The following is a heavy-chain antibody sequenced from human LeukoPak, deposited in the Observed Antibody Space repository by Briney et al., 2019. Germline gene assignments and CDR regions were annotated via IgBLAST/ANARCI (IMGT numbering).Heavy chain of an antibody. CDR2: LYNTVNT. CDR1: GGPIISNF. V-gene: IGHV4-59*08. CDR3: ARAKPDWNPPDY. D-gene: IGHD1-1*01. J-gene: IGHJ4*02. Sequence: PSETLSLTCTVSGGPIISNFWSWIRQPPGKGLEWIGYLYNTVNTKYNPSLKSRATISGDTSKNQFSLKLNSLSAADTAVYYRARAKPDWNPPDYWGQGILVTVSS.